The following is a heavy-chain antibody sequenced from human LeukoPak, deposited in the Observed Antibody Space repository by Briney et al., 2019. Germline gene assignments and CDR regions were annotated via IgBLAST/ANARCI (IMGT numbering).Heavy chain of an antibody. J-gene: IGHJ4*02. D-gene: IGHD4-17*01. CDR3: ARGRRPRTTVTTSY. Sequence: ASVKVSCKASGYTFTVYYMHWVRQAPGQGLEWMGWINPNSGGTNYAQKFQGRVTMTRDTSISTAYMELSRLRSDDTAVYYCARGRRPRTTVTTSYWGQGTLVTVSS. CDR1: GYTFTVYY. CDR2: INPNSGGT. V-gene: IGHV1-2*02.